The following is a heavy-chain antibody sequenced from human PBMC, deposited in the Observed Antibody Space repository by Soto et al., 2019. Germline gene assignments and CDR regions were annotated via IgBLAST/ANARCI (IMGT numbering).Heavy chain of an antibody. CDR1: GFTFSSYS. J-gene: IGHJ4*02. CDR2: ISSSSSYI. Sequence: GGSLRLSCAASGFTFSSYSMNWVRQAPGKGLEWVSSISSSSSYIYYADSVKGRFTISRDNAKNSLYLQMNSLRAEDTAVYYCAVYYYDSSGYYPTPGYWGQGTLVTVSS. D-gene: IGHD3-22*01. CDR3: AVYYYDSSGYYPTPGY. V-gene: IGHV3-21*01.